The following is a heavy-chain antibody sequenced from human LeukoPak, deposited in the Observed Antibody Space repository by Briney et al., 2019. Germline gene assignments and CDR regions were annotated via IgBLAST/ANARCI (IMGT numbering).Heavy chain of an antibody. CDR3: ARAGTTVTGGDAFDI. J-gene: IGHJ3*02. CDR2: ISPSSGNT. D-gene: IGHD1-1*01. V-gene: IGHV1-18*01. Sequence: ASVKVSCKASGYTFISVGISWVRQAPGQGLEWMGWISPSSGNTNYAQKSQDRLTMSTDTSTGIAYMHLRSLRSDDTAVYFCARAGTTVTGGDAFDIWGQGTMVTVSS. CDR1: GYTFISVG.